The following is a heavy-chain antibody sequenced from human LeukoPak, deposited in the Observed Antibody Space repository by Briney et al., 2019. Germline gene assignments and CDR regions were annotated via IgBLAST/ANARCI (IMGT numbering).Heavy chain of an antibody. J-gene: IGHJ4*02. CDR3: AQDSYGMSIDY. Sequence: GASVKVSCKASGGTFNSYAISWVRQAPGQGLEWMGGIIPIFGTANYTQKFQGRVTITADESTSTAYMELSSLRSEDTAVYYCAQDSYGMSIDYWGQGTLVTVSS. D-gene: IGHD5-18*01. CDR1: GGTFNSYA. V-gene: IGHV1-69*13. CDR2: IIPIFGTA.